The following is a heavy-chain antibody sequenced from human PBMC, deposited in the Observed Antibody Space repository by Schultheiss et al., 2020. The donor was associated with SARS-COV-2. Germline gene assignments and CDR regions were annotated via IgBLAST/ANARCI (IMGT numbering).Heavy chain of an antibody. CDR2: IYYSGST. J-gene: IGHJ4*02. CDR3: AGYHGDYRRFDY. Sequence: SETLSLTCTVSGGSISSSSYYWGWIRQPPGKGLEWIGSIYYSGSTYYNPSLKSRVTISVDTSKNQFSLKLSSVTAADTAVYYCAGYHGDYRRFDYWGQGTLVTVSS. V-gene: IGHV4-39*07. CDR1: GGSISSSSYY. D-gene: IGHD4-17*01.